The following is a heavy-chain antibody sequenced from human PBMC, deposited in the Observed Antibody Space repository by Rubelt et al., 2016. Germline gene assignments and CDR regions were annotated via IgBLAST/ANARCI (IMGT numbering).Heavy chain of an antibody. Sequence: QLQLQESGPGLVKPSETLSLTCTVSGGSISSGRSYWGWIRQSPGKGLELIGTIFYSGTTYYSPSFQSRVTMSVDTSKNQCSLKLSSVTATDTAVYYCARHSYGYLQPFRDFDYWGQGTLVTVSS. CDR2: IFYSGTT. D-gene: IGHD5-18*01. V-gene: IGHV4-39*01. CDR1: GGSISSGRSY. CDR3: ARHSYGYLQPFRDFDY. J-gene: IGHJ4*02.